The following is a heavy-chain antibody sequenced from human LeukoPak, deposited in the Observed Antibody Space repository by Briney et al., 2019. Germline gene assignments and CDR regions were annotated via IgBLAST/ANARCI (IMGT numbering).Heavy chain of an antibody. CDR2: ISSDGSFT. J-gene: IGHJ4*02. Sequence: GSLRLSCAASGFTFSRYWMLRARQAPGKGLVWVSRISSDGSFTTYADSVKGRFTISRDNAKNTLYLQMSSLRAEDTAVYYCARDDGSGVDYWGQGTLVTVSS. V-gene: IGHV3-74*03. CDR1: GFTFSRYW. CDR3: ARDDGSGVDY. D-gene: IGHD2-15*01.